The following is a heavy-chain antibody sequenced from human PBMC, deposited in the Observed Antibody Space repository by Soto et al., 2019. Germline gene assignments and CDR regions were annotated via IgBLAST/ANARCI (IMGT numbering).Heavy chain of an antibody. Sequence: QVQLQESGPGLVKPSETLSLTCTVSGGSISTDYWSWIRQPPGKRLEYIGFIYNGGSPNYNPSLESRVTISPDRSKSQVSPKLSSVPAADTAVYYCARGEWFLRGYGMDVWGRGTTVTVS. CDR2: IYNGGSP. J-gene: IGHJ6*02. CDR1: GGSISTDY. CDR3: ARGEWFLRGYGMDV. V-gene: IGHV4-59*01. D-gene: IGHD3-3*01.